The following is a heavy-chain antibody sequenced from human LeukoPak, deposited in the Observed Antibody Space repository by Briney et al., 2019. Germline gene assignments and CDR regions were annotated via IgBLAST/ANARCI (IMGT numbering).Heavy chain of an antibody. CDR3: ARSRESIAAAGTLDY. CDR1: GYTFTSYG. D-gene: IGHD6-13*01. CDR2: ISAYNGNT. Sequence: ASVKVSCKASGYTFTSYGISWVRQAPGQGREWMGWISAYNGNTNYAQKLQGRVTMTTDTSTSTAYRELRSLRSDDTAVYYCARSRESIAAAGTLDYWGQGTLVTVSS. J-gene: IGHJ4*02. V-gene: IGHV1-18*01.